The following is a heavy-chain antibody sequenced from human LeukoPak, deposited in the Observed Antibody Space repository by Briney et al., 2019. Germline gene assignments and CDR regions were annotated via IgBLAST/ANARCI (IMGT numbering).Heavy chain of an antibody. CDR2: IYYSGST. V-gene: IGHV4-59*01. CDR3: ARDSRSRHLRYFDWLSPYYMDV. D-gene: IGHD3-9*01. CDR1: GGSISSYY. Sequence: SETLSLTCTVSGGSISSYYWSWIRQPPGKGLEWIGYIYYSGSTNYNPSLKSRVTISVDTSKNQFSLKLSSVTAADTAVYYCARDSRSRHLRYFDWLSPYYMDVWGKGTTVTVSS. J-gene: IGHJ6*03.